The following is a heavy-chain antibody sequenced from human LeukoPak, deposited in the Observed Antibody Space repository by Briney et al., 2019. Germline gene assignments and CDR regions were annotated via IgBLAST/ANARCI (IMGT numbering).Heavy chain of an antibody. CDR1: GFTFSSYS. J-gene: IGHJ4*02. CDR3: TRDHHALDY. CDR2: IKGSSSTI. V-gene: IGHV3-48*02. Sequence: PGGSLRLSCAASGFTFSSYSMNWARQAPGKGLEWGSYIKGSSSTIYHADSVKGRFTISRDNVKNSLSLQMNSPRDEDAAEYFCTRDHHALDYWGQGTLVTVSS.